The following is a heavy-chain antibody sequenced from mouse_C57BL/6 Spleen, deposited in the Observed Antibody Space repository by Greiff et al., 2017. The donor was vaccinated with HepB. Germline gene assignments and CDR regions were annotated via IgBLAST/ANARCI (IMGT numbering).Heavy chain of an antibody. CDR1: GYAFSSSW. J-gene: IGHJ1*03. CDR2: IYPGDGDT. Sequence: VQLQQSGPELVKPGASVKISCKASGYAFSSSWMNWVKQRPGKGLEWIGRIYPGDGDTNYNGKFKGKATLTADKSSSTAYMQLSSLPSEDSAVYFGARAGDYYGSSYGYFDVWGTGTTVTVSS. D-gene: IGHD1-1*01. V-gene: IGHV1-82*01. CDR3: ARAGDYYGSSYGYFDV.